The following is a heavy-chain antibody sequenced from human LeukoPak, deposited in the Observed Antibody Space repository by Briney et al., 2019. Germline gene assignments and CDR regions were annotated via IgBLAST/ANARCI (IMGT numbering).Heavy chain of an antibody. CDR2: IYYSGSP. CDR1: GGSISSSSYY. V-gene: IGHV4-39*01. CDR3: ARQEVGGYYFDY. Sequence: SETLSLTCTVSGGSISSSSYYWGWIRRPPGKGLEWIGSIYYSGSPYYNPSLKSRVTISVDTSKNQFSLKLSSVTAADTAVYYCARQEVGGYYFDYWGQGTLVTVSS. J-gene: IGHJ4*02.